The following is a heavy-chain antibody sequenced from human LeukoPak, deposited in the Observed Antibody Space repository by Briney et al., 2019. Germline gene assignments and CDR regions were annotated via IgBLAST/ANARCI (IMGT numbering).Heavy chain of an antibody. CDR3: ARKSGYSSGWTWFDP. Sequence: SETVSLTCAVSNYFISSGHFWSWIRPPPGKGLEWIGTIYHSGSTYYNPSLKRRVTMSGETYKNKFFLKLDSVTAVHTAVYYCARKSGYSSGWTWFDPWGQGTRVTVSS. CDR1: NYFISSGHF. D-gene: IGHD6-19*01. J-gene: IGHJ5*02. V-gene: IGHV4-38-2*01. CDR2: IYHSGST.